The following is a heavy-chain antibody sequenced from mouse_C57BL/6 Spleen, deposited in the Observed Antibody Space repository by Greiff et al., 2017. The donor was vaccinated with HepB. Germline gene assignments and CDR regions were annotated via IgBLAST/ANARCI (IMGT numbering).Heavy chain of an antibody. CDR3: ATPIYYGYDVSFAY. CDR2: IYPGDGDT. J-gene: IGHJ3*01. CDR1: GYAFSSSW. D-gene: IGHD2-2*01. V-gene: IGHV1-82*01. Sequence: VMLVESGPELVKPGASVKISCKASGYAFSSSWMNWVKQRPGKGLEWIGRIYPGDGDTNYNGKFKGKATLTADKSSSTAYMQLSSLTSEDSAVYFCATPIYYGYDVSFAYWGQGTLVTVSA.